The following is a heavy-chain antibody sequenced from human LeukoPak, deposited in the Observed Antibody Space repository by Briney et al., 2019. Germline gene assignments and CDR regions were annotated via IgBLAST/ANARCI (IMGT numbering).Heavy chain of an antibody. CDR2: FSYSGST. Sequence: SETLSLTCTVSGASIDTYYWTWIRQPPGKGLEWIGDFSYSGSTSYSPSLKSRVTISVDTSKTQISLKLTPATAADTAFYYCACLSVSHNNYFDYWGQGILVTVSS. CDR1: GASIDTYY. CDR3: ACLSVSHNNYFDY. D-gene: IGHD5/OR15-5a*01. V-gene: IGHV4-59*08. J-gene: IGHJ4*02.